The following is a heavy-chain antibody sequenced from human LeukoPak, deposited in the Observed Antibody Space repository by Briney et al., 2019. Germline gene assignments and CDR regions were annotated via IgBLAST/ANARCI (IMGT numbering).Heavy chain of an antibody. D-gene: IGHD2-15*01. J-gene: IGHJ6*03. Sequence: GGSLRLSCAASGFTFSSYGMSWVRQAPGKGLEWVSAISGSGGSTGYADSVKGRFTISRDNAKNSLYLQMNSLRAEDTALYYCASAHCSGGSCATYPYYYYYMDVWGKGTTVTVSS. CDR1: GFTFSSYG. CDR3: ASAHCSGGSCATYPYYYYYMDV. CDR2: ISGSGGST. V-gene: IGHV3-20*04.